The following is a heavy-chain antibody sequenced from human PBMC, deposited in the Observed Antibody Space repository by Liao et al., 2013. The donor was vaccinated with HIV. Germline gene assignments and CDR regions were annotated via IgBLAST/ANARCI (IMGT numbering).Heavy chain of an antibody. D-gene: IGHD3-10*01. J-gene: IGHJ3*02. V-gene: IGHV4-30-2*01. CDR2: IYHSGST. CDR1: GDSISSGVYS. CDR3: ATANIMIRGVGPFDI. Sequence: QLQLQESGSGLVKPSQTLSLTCTVSGDSISSGVYSWSWIRQPPGKGLEWIGYIYHSGSTYYNPSLRSRVTISVDSSKNQFSLKLSSVTAADTAVYYCATANIMIRGVGPFDIWGQGTMVSVSS.